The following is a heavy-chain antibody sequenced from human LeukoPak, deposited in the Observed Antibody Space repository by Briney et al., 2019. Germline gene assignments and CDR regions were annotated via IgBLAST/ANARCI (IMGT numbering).Heavy chain of an antibody. Sequence: GGSLRLSCAASGFTFSSYAMSWVRQAPGKGLEWVSAISGSGGSTYYADSVKGRFTISRDNSKNTLYLQMNSLRAEDTAVYYCAEAGYSSSWYRDAFDIWGQGTMVTVSS. CDR3: AEAGYSSSWYRDAFDI. D-gene: IGHD6-13*01. V-gene: IGHV3-23*01. J-gene: IGHJ3*02. CDR1: GFTFSSYA. CDR2: ISGSGGST.